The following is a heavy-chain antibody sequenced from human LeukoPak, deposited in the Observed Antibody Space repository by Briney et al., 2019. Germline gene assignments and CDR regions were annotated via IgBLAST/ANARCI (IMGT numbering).Heavy chain of an antibody. D-gene: IGHD1-26*01. CDR3: AKAQGWELPYYFDY. CDR1: GFTFSSYG. Sequence: PGGSLRLSCAASGFTFSSYGMHWVRQAPGKGLEWVVFIRYDGSNKYYADSVKGRFTISRDNSKNTLYLQMNSLRAEDTAVYYCAKAQGWELPYYFDYWGQGTLVTVSS. J-gene: IGHJ4*02. CDR2: IRYDGSNK. V-gene: IGHV3-30*02.